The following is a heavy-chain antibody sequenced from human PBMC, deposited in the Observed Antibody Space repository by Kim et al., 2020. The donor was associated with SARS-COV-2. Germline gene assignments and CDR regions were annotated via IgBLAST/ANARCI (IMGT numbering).Heavy chain of an antibody. CDR2: IWYDGSNK. CDR3: ARDPATVTGTGEGYFDY. D-gene: IGHD1-20*01. V-gene: IGHV3-33*01. Sequence: GGSLRLSCAASGFTFSSYGMHWVRQAPGKGLEWVAVIWYDGSNKYYADSVKGRFTISRDNSKNTLYLQMNSLRAEDTAVYYCARDPATVTGTGEGYFDYWGQGTLVTVSS. CDR1: GFTFSSYG. J-gene: IGHJ4*02.